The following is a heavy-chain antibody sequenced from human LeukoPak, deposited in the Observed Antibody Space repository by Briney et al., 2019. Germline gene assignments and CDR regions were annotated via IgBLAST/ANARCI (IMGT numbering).Heavy chain of an antibody. CDR3: AKSSYYDCSGYYREYYFDY. CDR2: ITGGGGST. J-gene: IGHJ4*02. V-gene: IGHV3-23*01. D-gene: IGHD3-22*01. CDR1: RFTFSTYG. Sequence: GGSLRLSCAASRFTFSTYGMSWVRQAPGKGLEWVSSITGGGGSTYYADSVKGRFTISRDNSKNTLYLQMNSLRAEDTAVYYCAKSSYYDCSGYYREYYFDYWGQGTLVTVSS.